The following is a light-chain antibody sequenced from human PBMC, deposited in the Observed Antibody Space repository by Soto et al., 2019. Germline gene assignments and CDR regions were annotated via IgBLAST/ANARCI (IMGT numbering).Light chain of an antibody. Sequence: MTQSPATLSVSPGERVSLSCRASQSISTNLAWYQQKPGQAPRLLIYGASTRDTHIPDRFSGTGSETEFTLIVSSLQYEDFAIYYCQQYYDWPLVTFGGGTRVEI. CDR1: QSISTN. J-gene: IGKJ4*01. CDR3: QQYYDWPLVT. CDR2: GAS. V-gene: IGKV3-15*01.